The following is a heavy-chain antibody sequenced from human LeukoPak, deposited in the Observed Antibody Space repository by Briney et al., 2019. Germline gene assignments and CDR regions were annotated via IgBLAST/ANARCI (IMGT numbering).Heavy chain of an antibody. CDR3: AKAAGTGYYYYYYMDV. Sequence: SETLSLTCTVSGGSISSGSYYWSWIRQPAGKGLEWIGRIYTSGSTNYNPSLKSRVTISVDTSKNQFSLKLSSVTAADTAVYYCAKAAGTGYYYYYYMDVWGKGTTVTVSS. V-gene: IGHV4-61*02. CDR1: GGSISSGSYY. D-gene: IGHD6-13*01. J-gene: IGHJ6*03. CDR2: IYTSGST.